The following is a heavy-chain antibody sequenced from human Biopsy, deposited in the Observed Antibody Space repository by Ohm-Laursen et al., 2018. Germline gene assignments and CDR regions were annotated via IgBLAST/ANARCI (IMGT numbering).Heavy chain of an antibody. V-gene: IGHV4-4*08. J-gene: IGHJ5*02. Sequence: TLSLTCNVSGGSLGLSYWSWIRQPPGKGLEWIGYIYSSGGTDYNPSLKSRVTISLDTSKNQFSLTLTSVTVADTAIYYCARRPYTRDNWFDPWGQGTLVIVSS. CDR3: ARRPYTRDNWFDP. D-gene: IGHD2-2*01. CDR1: GGSLGLSY. CDR2: IYSSGGT.